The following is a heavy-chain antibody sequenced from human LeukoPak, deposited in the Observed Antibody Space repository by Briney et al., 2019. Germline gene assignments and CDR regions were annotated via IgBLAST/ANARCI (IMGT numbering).Heavy chain of an antibody. Sequence: GGSLRLSCAASGFTFSNYGIHWVRQAPGKGLEWVSYISYSSSSIYYADFVKGRFTISRDNAKNTLYLQMNSLRAEDTAVYYCARPNPPYSGTSYGAFDIWGQGTMVTVSS. D-gene: IGHD1-26*01. CDR2: ISYSSSSI. V-gene: IGHV3-48*04. J-gene: IGHJ3*02. CDR3: ARPNPPYSGTSYGAFDI. CDR1: GFTFSNYG.